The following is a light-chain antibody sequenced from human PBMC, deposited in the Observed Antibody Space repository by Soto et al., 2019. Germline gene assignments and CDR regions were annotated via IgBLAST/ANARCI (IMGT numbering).Light chain of an antibody. CDR3: GSYTSATTWV. CDR2: RVI. CDR1: SSDIGRYDY. Sequence: QSVLTQPASVSGSPGQSITISCTGTSSDIGRYDYVSWYQQFPGKAPKLMIYRVINRPSGVSDRFSGSKSGNSASLSISGLQPEDEASYFCGSYTSATTWVFGSGTKVTVL. V-gene: IGLV2-14*03. J-gene: IGLJ1*01.